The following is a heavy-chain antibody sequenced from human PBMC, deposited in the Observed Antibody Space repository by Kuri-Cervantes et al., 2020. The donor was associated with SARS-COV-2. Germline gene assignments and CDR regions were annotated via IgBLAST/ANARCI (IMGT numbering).Heavy chain of an antibody. Sequence: GGSLRLSCKASGYTFTSYDINWVRQATGQGLEWMGWMNPNSGNTGYAQKFQGRVTITRNTSISTAYMELSSLRSEDTAVYYCARVRSWDEYFDYWGQGTLVTVSS. CDR2: MNPNSGNT. CDR3: ARVRSWDEYFDY. V-gene: IGHV1-8*03. CDR1: GYTFTSYD. D-gene: IGHD6-13*01. J-gene: IGHJ4*02.